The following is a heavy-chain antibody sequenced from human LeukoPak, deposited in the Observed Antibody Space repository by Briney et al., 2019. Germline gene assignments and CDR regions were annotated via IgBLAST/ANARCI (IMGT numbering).Heavy chain of an antibody. CDR1: GGSNSSGGHY. D-gene: IGHD1/OR15-1a*01. Sequence: SETLSLTSTVSGGSNSSGGHYRSWIRQHPGKGLEWTGHIYYSRSTYYNPSLKSRVTISGDTSKNQFALKLSCVTAADTAVYYCARNNQKPYYFDYWGQGTLVTVSS. V-gene: IGHV4-31*03. CDR3: ARNNQKPYYFDY. CDR2: IYYSRST. J-gene: IGHJ4*02.